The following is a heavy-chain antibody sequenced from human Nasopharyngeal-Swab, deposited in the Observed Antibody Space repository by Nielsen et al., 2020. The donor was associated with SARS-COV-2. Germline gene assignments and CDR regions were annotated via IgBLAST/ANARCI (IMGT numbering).Heavy chain of an antibody. Sequence: GESLKISCAASGLTFNNYNFNWVRQAPEKGLEWVSSISSSSSYIYYADSVKGRFTISRDNAKNSLYLQMNSLRAEDTAVYYCARDGLDYDFWSAYFMDVWGQGTTVTVSS. CDR1: GLTFNNYN. D-gene: IGHD3-3*01. J-gene: IGHJ6*02. CDR2: ISSSSSYI. V-gene: IGHV3-21*01. CDR3: ARDGLDYDFWSAYFMDV.